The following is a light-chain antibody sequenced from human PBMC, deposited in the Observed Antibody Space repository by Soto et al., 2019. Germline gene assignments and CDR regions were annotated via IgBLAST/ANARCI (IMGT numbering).Light chain of an antibody. CDR2: KAS. CDR1: QSITNW. Sequence: DIQMTQSPSTLSASVGDRVTITCRASQSITNWLAWYQQKPGKAPKFLIYKASNLESGVPSRFSGSGSGTEFTLTISSLQPDDFATYYCQQYNSYPVTLGGGTKVDIK. J-gene: IGKJ4*01. V-gene: IGKV1-5*03. CDR3: QQYNSYPVT.